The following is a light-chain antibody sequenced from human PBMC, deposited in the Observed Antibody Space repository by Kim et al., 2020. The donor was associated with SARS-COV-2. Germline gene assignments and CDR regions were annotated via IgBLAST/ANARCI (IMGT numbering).Light chain of an antibody. J-gene: IGLJ2*01. CDR2: QDS. V-gene: IGLV3-1*01. CDR1: KLGDKY. CDR3: QAWDSSTVV. Sequence: VSPGKTASITFSGDKLGDKYACWYQQKPGQSPVLVIYQDSKRPSGIPERFSGSNSGNTATLTISGTQAMDEADYYCQAWDSSTVVFGGGTQLTVL.